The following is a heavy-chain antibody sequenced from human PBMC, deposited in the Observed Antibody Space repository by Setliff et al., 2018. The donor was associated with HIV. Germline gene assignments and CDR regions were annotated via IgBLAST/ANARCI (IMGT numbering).Heavy chain of an antibody. J-gene: IGHJ5*02. CDR1: GFTFSS. CDR2: ISSSGIYI. V-gene: IGHV3-21*01. Sequence: GGSLRLSCAASGFTFSSMSWVRQAPGKGLQWVSYISSSGIYIHYVDSVKGRFTISRDNARNSLHLQMTSLRAEDTAVYYCARDFGGFDHWGRGTLVTVPQ. D-gene: IGHD2-15*01. CDR3: ARDFGGFDH.